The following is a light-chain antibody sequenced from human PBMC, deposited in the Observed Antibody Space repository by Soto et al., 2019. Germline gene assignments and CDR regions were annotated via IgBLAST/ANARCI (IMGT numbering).Light chain of an antibody. CDR2: GAS. CDR3: QQYSSYPLT. Sequence: DIQMTQSPSTLSASVTDRVTITCRASQSISSWLAWYQQKPGKAPKVLIYGASNLESGVPSRFSGSGSETEFTLTISSLQPGDFATYYCQQYSSYPLTFGGGTKVEIK. CDR1: QSISSW. J-gene: IGKJ4*01. V-gene: IGKV1-5*03.